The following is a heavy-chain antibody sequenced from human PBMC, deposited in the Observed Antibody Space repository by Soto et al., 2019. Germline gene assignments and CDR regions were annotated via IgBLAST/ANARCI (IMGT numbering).Heavy chain of an antibody. J-gene: IGHJ6*03. D-gene: IGHD3-10*01. CDR1: GGTFSSYA. Sequence: GASVKVSCKASGGTFSSYAISWVRQAPGQGLEWMGGIIPIFGTANYAQKFQGRVTITADESTSTAYMELSRLRSDDTAVYYCARGGVIIHYYCYYMDVWGKGTTVTVSS. CDR2: IIPIFGTA. CDR3: ARGGVIIHYYCYYMDV. V-gene: IGHV1-69*13.